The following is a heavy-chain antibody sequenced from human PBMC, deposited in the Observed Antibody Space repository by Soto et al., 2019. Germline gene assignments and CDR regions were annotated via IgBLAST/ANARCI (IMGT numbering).Heavy chain of an antibody. CDR2: MSGSRGYT. Sequence: EVQLLESGGGLVQPGGSLRLSCAASGFTFSTQFMSWVRQAPGKGLEWVSAMSGSRGYTYYADSVKGRFTISRDNSKNRLSLQMNSLGAEDTAVYYCAKIAYTSTYCYVVSGAGSYFDAWGQGTLVIVSS. V-gene: IGHV3-23*01. J-gene: IGHJ4*02. D-gene: IGHD2-2*01. CDR3: AKIAYTSTYCYVVSGAGSYFDA. CDR1: GFTFSTQF.